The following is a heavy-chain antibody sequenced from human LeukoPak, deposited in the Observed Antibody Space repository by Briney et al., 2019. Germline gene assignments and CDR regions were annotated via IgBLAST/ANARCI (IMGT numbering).Heavy chain of an antibody. D-gene: IGHD3-10*01. J-gene: IGHJ4*02. CDR3: AREIGRGTGTFDY. V-gene: IGHV4-61*02. CDR1: GGSISSGSYY. Sequence: PSETLSLTCTVSGGSISSGSYYWSWIRQPAGKGLEWIGRIYTSGSTNYNPSLKSRVTISVDTSKNQFSLKLSSVTAADTAVYYCAREIGRGTGTFDYWGQGTPVTASS. CDR2: IYTSGST.